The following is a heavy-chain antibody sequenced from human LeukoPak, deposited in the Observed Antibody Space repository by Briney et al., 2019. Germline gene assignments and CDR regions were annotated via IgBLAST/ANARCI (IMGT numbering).Heavy chain of an antibody. V-gene: IGHV3-66*01. D-gene: IGHD2-8*01. J-gene: IGHJ3*02. CDR3: AREGVTMGAAAFDI. CDR1: GFTVSSNY. Sequence: PGGSLRLSCAASGFTVSSNYMSWVRQAPGKGLEWVSVIFSGGGTYYADPVRGRFTISRDNSKNTLYLQMHSLRAEDTAVYYCAREGVTMGAAAFDIWGQGTMVIVSS. CDR2: IFSGGGT.